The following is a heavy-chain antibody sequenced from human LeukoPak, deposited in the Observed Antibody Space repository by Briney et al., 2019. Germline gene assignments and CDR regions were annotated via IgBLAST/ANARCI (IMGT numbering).Heavy chain of an antibody. CDR1: GFTFSSYG. CDR3: AKDGDGGIIAAAGATYFDY. D-gene: IGHD6-13*01. J-gene: IGHJ4*02. CDR2: ISGSGGST. V-gene: IGHV3-23*01. Sequence: GGSLRLSCAASGFTFSSYGMSWVRQAPGKGLEWVSAISGSGGSTYYADSVKGRFTISRDNSKNTLYLQMNSLRAEDTAVYYCAKDGDGGIIAAAGATYFDYWGQGTLVTVSS.